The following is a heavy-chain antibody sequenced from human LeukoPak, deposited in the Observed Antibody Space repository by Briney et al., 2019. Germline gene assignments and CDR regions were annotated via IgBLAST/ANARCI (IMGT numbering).Heavy chain of an antibody. D-gene: IGHD2-15*01. CDR2: IKQDGTDK. CDR3: ARGYGSPDF. V-gene: IGHV3-7*05. CDR1: GFTFSGYW. Sequence: GGSLRLSCAVSGFTFSGYWMSWVRQAPGKGLEWVASIKQDGTDKYYVDSVRGRFTISRDNAKKTLFLQMNTLRAEDTAVYYCARGYGSPDFWGQGTLVTVSS. J-gene: IGHJ4*02.